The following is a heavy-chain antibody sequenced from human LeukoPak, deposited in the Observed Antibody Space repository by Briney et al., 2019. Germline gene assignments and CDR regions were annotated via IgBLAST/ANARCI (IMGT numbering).Heavy chain of an antibody. Sequence: GGSLRLSCAASGFTFSSYGMHWVRQAPGKGLEWVAVISYDGSNKYYADSVKGRFTISRDNAKNSVYLQMNSLRAEDTAVYYCVRDYYSGYWGQGTLVTVSP. J-gene: IGHJ4*02. CDR1: GFTFSSYG. CDR3: VRDYYSGY. V-gene: IGHV3-30*03. CDR2: ISYDGSNK. D-gene: IGHD3-10*01.